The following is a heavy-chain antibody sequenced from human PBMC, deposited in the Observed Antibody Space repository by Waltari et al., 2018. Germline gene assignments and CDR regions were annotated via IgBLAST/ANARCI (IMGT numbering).Heavy chain of an antibody. D-gene: IGHD6-25*01. V-gene: IGHV4-4*07. CDR2: IYTSGST. Sequence: WIRQPAGKGLEWIGRIYTSGSTNYNPSLKSRVTMSVDTSKNQFSLKLSSVTAADTAVYYCARGAALYYYYYGMDVWGQGTTVTVSS. J-gene: IGHJ6*02. CDR3: ARGAALYYYYYGMDV.